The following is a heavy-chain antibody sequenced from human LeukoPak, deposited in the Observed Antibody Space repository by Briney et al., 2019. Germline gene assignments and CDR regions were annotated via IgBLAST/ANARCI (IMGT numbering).Heavy chain of an antibody. D-gene: IGHD3-9*01. CDR3: LTGYNHAVDWFDP. CDR1: GFTFSSYE. V-gene: IGHV3-48*03. CDR2: ISSSGSTI. J-gene: IGHJ5*02. Sequence: PGGSLRLSCAASGFTFSSYEMNWVRQAPGKGLEWVSYISSSGSTIYYADSVKGRFTISRDNSKNTLYLQMNSLRAEDTAVYYCLTGYNHAVDWFDPWGQGTLVTVSS.